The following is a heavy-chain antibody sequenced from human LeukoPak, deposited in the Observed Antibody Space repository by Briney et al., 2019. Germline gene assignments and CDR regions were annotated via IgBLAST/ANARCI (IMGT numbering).Heavy chain of an antibody. V-gene: IGHV4-34*01. CDR3: AKEGTVRWFDP. CDR2: INHSGST. J-gene: IGHJ5*02. Sequence: PSETLSLTCTVSGGSISSYYWSWIRQPPGKGLEWIGEINHSGSTNYNPSLKSRVTISVETSKNQFSLKLNSVTAADTAVYYCAKEGTVRWFDPWGQGTLVTVSS. CDR1: GGSISSYY. D-gene: IGHD1-14*01.